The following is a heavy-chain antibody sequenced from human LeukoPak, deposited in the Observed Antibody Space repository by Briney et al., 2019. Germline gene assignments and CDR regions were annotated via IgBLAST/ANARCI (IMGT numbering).Heavy chain of an antibody. V-gene: IGHV3-30*04. CDR3: ARVWGGYSYYFDY. Sequence: GGSLRLSCAASGFTFSSYAMHWVRQAPGKGLEWVAVISYDGSNKYYADSVKGRFTISRDNAKNSLSLQMNGLRAEDTAVYYCARVWGGYSYYFDYWGQGALVTVSS. CDR1: GFTFSSYA. D-gene: IGHD3-3*01. CDR2: ISYDGSNK. J-gene: IGHJ4*02.